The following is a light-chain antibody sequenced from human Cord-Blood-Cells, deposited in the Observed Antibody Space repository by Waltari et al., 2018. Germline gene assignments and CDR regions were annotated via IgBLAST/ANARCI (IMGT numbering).Light chain of an antibody. J-gene: IGLJ1*01. V-gene: IGLV2-14*01. CDR1: SSDVGGYNY. CDR2: DVS. Sequence: QSALTQPASVSGSPGQSITISCTGTSSDVGGYNYVSWYQQHPGKAPKLMIYDVSNRTYGVSNRFSGSKSGNTASLTISGLQAEDDADYYCSSYTSSSTLNYVFGTGTKVTVL. CDR3: SSYTSSSTLNYV.